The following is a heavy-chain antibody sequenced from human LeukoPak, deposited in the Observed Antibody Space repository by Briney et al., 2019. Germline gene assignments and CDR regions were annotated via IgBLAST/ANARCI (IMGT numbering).Heavy chain of an antibody. CDR2: IYHSGST. D-gene: IGHD1-14*01. J-gene: IGHJ4*02. CDR3: ARHSNPTSGPGFDY. V-gene: IGHV4-4*02. CDR1: GGSISSSNW. Sequence: PSGTLSLTCAVSGGSISSSNWRSWVRQPPGKGLEWIGEIYHSGSTNYNPSLKSRVTISLDTSKNQFSLKLSSVTAADTAVYYCARHSNPTSGPGFDYWGQGTLVTVSS.